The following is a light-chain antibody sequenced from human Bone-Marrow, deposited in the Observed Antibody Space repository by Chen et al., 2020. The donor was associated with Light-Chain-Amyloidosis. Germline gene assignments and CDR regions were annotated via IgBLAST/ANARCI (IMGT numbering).Light chain of an antibody. CDR1: SGSTATKS. CDR3: QSYQGSSQGV. Sequence: FMLTQPHSVSETLGKTVIKSCTRSSGSTATKSVQWYQQHPGRSPTPVNYEDDQRPSGVPDRFSGYIDRSSNSASLSIYGLKTEDEADYYCQSYQGSSQGVFGGGTKLTVL. V-gene: IGLV6-57*01. CDR2: EDD. J-gene: IGLJ3*02.